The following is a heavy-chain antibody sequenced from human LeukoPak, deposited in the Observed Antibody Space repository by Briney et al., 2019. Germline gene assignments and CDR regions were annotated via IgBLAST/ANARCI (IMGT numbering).Heavy chain of an antibody. J-gene: IGHJ4*02. D-gene: IGHD1-26*01. Sequence: GASVKVSCKSSGYTFTGYYIHWVRQAPGQGLQWMGWINPNSGGTKYAQNFQGRVTMTRDTSISTAPMELSSLRSDDTAVYYCARETPTGSYFGYWGQGTLVTVSS. CDR3: ARETPTGSYFGY. V-gene: IGHV1-2*02. CDR1: GYTFTGYY. CDR2: INPNSGGT.